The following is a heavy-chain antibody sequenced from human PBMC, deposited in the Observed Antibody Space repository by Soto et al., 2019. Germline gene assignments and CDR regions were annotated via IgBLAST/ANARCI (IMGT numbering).Heavy chain of an antibody. J-gene: IGHJ5*02. V-gene: IGHV4-39*01. CDR2: IYYSGST. Sequence: SETLSLTCTVSGGSISSSSYYWGWIRQPPGKGLEWIGGIYYSGSTYYNPSLKSRVTISVDTSKNQFSLKLSSVTAADTAVYYCARLGAARRSWFDPWGQGTLVTVSS. D-gene: IGHD6-6*01. CDR3: ARLGAARRSWFDP. CDR1: GGSISSSSYY.